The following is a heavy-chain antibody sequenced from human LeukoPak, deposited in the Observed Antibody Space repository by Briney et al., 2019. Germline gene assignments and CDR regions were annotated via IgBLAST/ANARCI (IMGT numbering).Heavy chain of an antibody. CDR2: IYPGDSDT. CDR1: GYSFTNYW. CDR3: ARLLGSYRYYMDV. V-gene: IGHV5-51*01. J-gene: IGHJ6*03. Sequence: RGESLKISCKGSGYSFTNYWIGWVRQMPGKGLEWMGIIYPGDSDTRYSPSFQGQVTISADKSISTAYLQWSSLKASDTAMYYCARLLGSYRYYMDVWGKGTTVTVSS. D-gene: IGHD3-16*01.